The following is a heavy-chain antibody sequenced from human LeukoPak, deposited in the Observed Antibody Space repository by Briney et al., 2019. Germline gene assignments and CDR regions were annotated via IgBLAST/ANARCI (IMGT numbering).Heavy chain of an antibody. J-gene: IGHJ3*01. D-gene: IGHD3-22*01. CDR2: INSDESDT. CDR1: GXTFTNYW. CDR3: ARGWVPSDITLK. V-gene: IGHV3-74*01. Sequence: PGGSLRLSCAASGXTFTNYWLHWVRQAPGKGLVWVSRINSDESDTNYADSVKGRFTISRDNARNTVYLQMNSLRAEDTAVYYCARGWVPSDITLKWGQGTMVTVSS.